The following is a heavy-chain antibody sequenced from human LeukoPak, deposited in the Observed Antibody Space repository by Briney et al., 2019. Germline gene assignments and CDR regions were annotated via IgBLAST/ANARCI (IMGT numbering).Heavy chain of an antibody. D-gene: IGHD5-18*01. Sequence: SQTLSLTSTVSGGSISSGSYYWSWIRQPAGKGLEWIGRIYTSGSTNYNPSLKSRVTISVDTSKNQFSLKLSSVTAADTAVYYCARGGYSYGLQRYFDYWGQGALITVSS. CDR2: IYTSGST. CDR3: ARGGYSYGLQRYFDY. V-gene: IGHV4-61*02. CDR1: GGSISSGSYY. J-gene: IGHJ4*02.